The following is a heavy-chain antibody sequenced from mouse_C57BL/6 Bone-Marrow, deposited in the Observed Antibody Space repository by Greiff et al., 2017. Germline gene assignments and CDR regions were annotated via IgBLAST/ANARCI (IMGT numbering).Heavy chain of an antibody. D-gene: IGHD2-1*01. V-gene: IGHV14-2*01. CDR2: IDPEDGET. CDR3: ARACNYYFDY. J-gene: IGHJ2*01. Sequence: VQLQQSGAELVKPGVSVKLSCTASGFNIKDYYMHWVKQRTEQGLEWIGRIDPEDGETKYAPKFQGKATITADTSSNTAYLQLSSLTSEDTAVYYCARACNYYFDYWGQGTTLTVSS. CDR1: GFNIKDYY.